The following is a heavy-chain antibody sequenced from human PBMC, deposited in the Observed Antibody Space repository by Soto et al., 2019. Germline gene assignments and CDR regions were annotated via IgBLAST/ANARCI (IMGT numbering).Heavy chain of an antibody. CDR2: IYYSGST. Sequence: QVQLQESGPGLVKPSQTLSLTCTVSGGSISSGDYYWSWIRQPPGKGLEWIGYIYYSGSTYYNPSLKSRVTISVDTSKKQFSLKLSSVTAADTAVYYCARVEELWFGEKSNWFDPWGQGTLVTVSS. J-gene: IGHJ5*02. CDR1: GGSISSGDYY. V-gene: IGHV4-30-4*01. CDR3: ARVEELWFGEKSNWFDP. D-gene: IGHD3-10*01.